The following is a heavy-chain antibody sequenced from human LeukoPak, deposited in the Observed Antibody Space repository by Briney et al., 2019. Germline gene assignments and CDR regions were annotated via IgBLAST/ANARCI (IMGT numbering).Heavy chain of an antibody. V-gene: IGHV4-4*07. CDR2: IYTSGST. D-gene: IGHD3-3*01. CDR3: ARHRYNTIFGMVIVTDFDY. Sequence: SETLSLTCTVSGGSISSYYWSWIRQPAGKGLEWIGRIYTSGSTNYNPSLKSRVTMSVDTSKNQFSLKLRSMTAADTAVYYCARHRYNTIFGMVIVTDFDYWGQGTLVTVSS. CDR1: GGSISSYY. J-gene: IGHJ4*02.